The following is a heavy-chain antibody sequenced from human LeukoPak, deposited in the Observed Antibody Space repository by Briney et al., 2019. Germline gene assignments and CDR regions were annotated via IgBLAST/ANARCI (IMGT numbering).Heavy chain of an antibody. Sequence: SETLSLTCTVSGGSISSYHWSWIRQPPGKGLEWIGYIYTSGSTNYNPSLKSRVTISVDTSKNQFSLKLSSVTAADTAVYYCAREGSSSWYALDYWGQGTLVTVSS. CDR1: GGSISSYH. V-gene: IGHV4-4*09. CDR2: IYTSGST. J-gene: IGHJ4*02. D-gene: IGHD6-13*01. CDR3: AREGSSSWYALDY.